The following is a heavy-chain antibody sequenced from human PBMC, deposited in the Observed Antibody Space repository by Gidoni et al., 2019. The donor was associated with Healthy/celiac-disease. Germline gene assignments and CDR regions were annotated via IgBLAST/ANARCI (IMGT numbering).Heavy chain of an antibody. D-gene: IGHD4-17*01. V-gene: IGHV3-30*18. CDR3: AKDSRGGTYGDYVACFDY. CDR2: ISYDGSNK. J-gene: IGHJ4*02. Sequence: QVQLVESGGGVVQPGRSLRLSCAASGFTFSSYGMHWVRQAPGKGLEWVAVISYDGSNKYYADSVKGRFTISRDNSKNTLYLQMNSLRAEDTAVYYCAKDSRGGTYGDYVACFDYWGQGTLVTVSS. CDR1: GFTFSSYG.